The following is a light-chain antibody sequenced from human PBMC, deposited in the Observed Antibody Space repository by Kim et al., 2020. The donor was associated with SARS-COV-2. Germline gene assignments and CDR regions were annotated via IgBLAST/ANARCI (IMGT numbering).Light chain of an antibody. CDR3: AVWDSSSDHVV. CDR1: TREGKI. V-gene: IGLV3-21*04. J-gene: IGLJ2*01. CDR2: YNS. Sequence: APGKTALVTRWGKTREGKILLGYHHNPDRPPVLLIYYNSDRPSGIPDRFSGSNSGNAATLTISRVGAGDEADYYCAVWDSSSDHVVFGGGTQLTVL.